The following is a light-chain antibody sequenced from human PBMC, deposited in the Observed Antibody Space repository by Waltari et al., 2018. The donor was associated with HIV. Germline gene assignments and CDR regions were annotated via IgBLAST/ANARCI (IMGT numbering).Light chain of an antibody. CDR1: NSDICKYDF. V-gene: IGLV2-8*01. CDR3: SSYAGKGHLLV. Sequence: QSALSQPPSASPSPGQSVTISCVGHNSDICKYDFVSWSQQYPGKATRLILYQVSQLAAGVSDRFPGSKSGSVASLMVSGLRTEDEADDYCSSYAGKGHLLVVGGGTKLTVL. J-gene: IGLJ2*01. CDR2: QVS.